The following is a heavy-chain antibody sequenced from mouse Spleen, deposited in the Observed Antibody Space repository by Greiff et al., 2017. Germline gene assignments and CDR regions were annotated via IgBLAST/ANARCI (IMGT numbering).Heavy chain of an antibody. D-gene: IGHD2-4*01. CDR3: ARYDYDDY. J-gene: IGHJ2*01. CDR2: IHPNSGST. V-gene: IGHV1-64*01. Sequence: QVQLKQPGAELVKPGASVKLSCKASGYTFTSYWMHWVKQRPGQGLEWIGMIHPNSGSTNYNEKFKSKATLTVDKSSSTAYMELRSLTSEDSAVYFCARYDYDDYWGQGTTLTVSS. CDR1: GYTFTSYW.